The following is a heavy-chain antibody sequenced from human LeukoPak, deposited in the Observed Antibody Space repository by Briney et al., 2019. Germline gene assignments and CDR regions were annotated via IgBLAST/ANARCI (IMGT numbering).Heavy chain of an antibody. D-gene: IGHD6-13*01. V-gene: IGHV3-30-3*01. CDR3: ARDTQEQGNWFDP. CDR1: GFTFSSYA. J-gene: IGHJ5*02. CDR2: ISYDGSNK. Sequence: GRSLRLSCAASGFTFSSYAMHWVRQAPGKGLEWVAVISYDGSNKYYADSVKGRFTISRDNSKNTLYLQMNSLRAEDMAVYYCARDTQEQGNWFDPWGQGTLVTVSS.